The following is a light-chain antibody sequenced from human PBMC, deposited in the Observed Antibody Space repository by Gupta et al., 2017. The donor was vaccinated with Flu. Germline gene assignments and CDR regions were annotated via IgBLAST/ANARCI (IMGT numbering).Light chain of an antibody. V-gene: IGLV1-40*01. J-gene: IGLJ2*01. CDR3: RSFDTRMSVVV. CDR2: GAN. CDR1: SSNIGAGYN. Sequence: QSVLTQPPSVSGAPGQRVTISCIGSSSNIGAGYNLHWYQHLPGTAPKLLISGANNRPSGVTDRFSGSRSGISASLTIPGLQAEDEADYYCRSFDTRMSVVVFGGGTNMTVL.